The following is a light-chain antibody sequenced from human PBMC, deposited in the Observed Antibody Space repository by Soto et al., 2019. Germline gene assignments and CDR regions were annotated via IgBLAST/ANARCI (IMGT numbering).Light chain of an antibody. Sequence: EIVMTQSPAPLSVSPGERATLSCRASQSVSSNLAWYQQKPGQAPRLLIYGASTRATAIPARFSGSGSGTEFTLTISSLQSEDFAVYYCEQYNNWPHAFGGGTKVDI. CDR3: EQYNNWPHA. CDR1: QSVSSN. CDR2: GAS. V-gene: IGKV3-15*01. J-gene: IGKJ4*01.